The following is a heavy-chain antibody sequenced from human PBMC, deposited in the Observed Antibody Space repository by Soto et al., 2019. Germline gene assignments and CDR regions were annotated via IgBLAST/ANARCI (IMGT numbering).Heavy chain of an antibody. CDR1: GFAFSSYA. CDR2: ISPQGGST. D-gene: IGHD2-21*01. Sequence: GGSLRLSCSASGFAFSSYAMHCVRQTPGKGLEYVSAISPQGGSTYCADSVKGRFTISRDDSKNTVYLQMSSLRPDDTAVYYCVNMMIARGAFDFWGQGTLVTVSS. CDR3: VNMMIARGAFDF. J-gene: IGHJ4*02. V-gene: IGHV3-64D*06.